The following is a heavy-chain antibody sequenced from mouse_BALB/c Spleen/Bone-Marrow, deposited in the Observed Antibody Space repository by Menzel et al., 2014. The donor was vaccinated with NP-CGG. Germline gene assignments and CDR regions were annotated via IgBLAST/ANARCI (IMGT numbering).Heavy chain of an antibody. CDR2: INPTTGYT. CDR3: ARRAYGSGYGFAY. V-gene: IGHV1-7*01. CDR1: GYTFTSYW. Sequence: QVQLQQSGAELAKPGASVKMSCKASGYTFTSYWMHRVKQRPGQGLEWIGYINPTTGYTEYNQKFKDKATLTADKSSSTAYMQLSSLTSEDSAVYYCARRAYGSGYGFAYWGQGTLVTVSA. D-gene: IGHD1-1*01. J-gene: IGHJ3*01.